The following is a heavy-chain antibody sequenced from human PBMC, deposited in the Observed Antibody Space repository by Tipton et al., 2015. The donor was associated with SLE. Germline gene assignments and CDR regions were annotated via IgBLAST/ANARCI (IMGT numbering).Heavy chain of an antibody. D-gene: IGHD6-25*01. CDR2: IYSGGSST. CDR3: ASGQRLPRAHAFDI. Sequence: SLRLSCAASGFTFSSYAMSWVRQAPGKGLEWVSVIYSGGSSTYYADSVKGRFTISRDNSKNTLYLQMNSLRAEDTAVYYCASGQRLPRAHAFDIWGQGTMVTVSS. J-gene: IGHJ3*02. CDR1: GFTFSSYA. V-gene: IGHV3-23*03.